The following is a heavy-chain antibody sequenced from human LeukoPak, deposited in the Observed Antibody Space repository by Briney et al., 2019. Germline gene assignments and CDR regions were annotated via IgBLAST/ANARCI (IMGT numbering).Heavy chain of an antibody. CDR1: GGSISSHY. V-gene: IGHV4-59*11. Sequence: SETLSLTCTVSGGSISSHYWSWIRQPPGKGLEWIGYISYTGRTNYNPSLKSRVTMSVDTFKNQFSPKLSSVTAADTAVYYCARDVPVPTSDAFDIWGQGTMVTVSS. CDR3: ARDVPVPTSDAFDI. J-gene: IGHJ3*02. CDR2: ISYTGRT. D-gene: IGHD2-2*01.